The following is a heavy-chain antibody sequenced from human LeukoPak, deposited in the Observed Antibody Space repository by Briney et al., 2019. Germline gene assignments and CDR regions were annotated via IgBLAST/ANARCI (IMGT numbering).Heavy chain of an antibody. CDR3: AREHYYGSGSYPNY. V-gene: IGHV3-30-3*01. CDR2: ISYDGTNK. J-gene: IGHJ4*02. CDR1: GFTFSSYA. D-gene: IGHD3-10*01. Sequence: GGSLRLSGAASGFTFSSYAMHWVRQAPGKGLEWVAFISYDGTNKYYADSVKGRFTISRDNSENTVYLQMNSLRAGDTAVYYCAREHYYGSGSYPNYWGQGTLVTVSS.